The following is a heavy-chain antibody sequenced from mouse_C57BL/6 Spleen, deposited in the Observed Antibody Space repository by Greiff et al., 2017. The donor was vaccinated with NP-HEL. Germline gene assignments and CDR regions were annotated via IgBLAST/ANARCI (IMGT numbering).Heavy chain of an antibody. V-gene: IGHV5-17*01. Sequence: EVQLQESGGGLVKPGGSLKLSCAASGFTFSDYGMHWVRQAPEKGLEWVAYISSGSSTIYYADTVKGRFTISRDNAKNTLFLQMTSLRSEDTAMYYCARGNYYGSSPAWFAYWGQGTLVTVSA. CDR1: GFTFSDYG. CDR3: ARGNYYGSSPAWFAY. CDR2: ISSGSSTI. D-gene: IGHD1-1*01. J-gene: IGHJ3*01.